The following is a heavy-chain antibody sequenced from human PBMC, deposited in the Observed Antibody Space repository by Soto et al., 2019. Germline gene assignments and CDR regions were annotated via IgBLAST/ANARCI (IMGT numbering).Heavy chain of an antibody. CDR3: VKDGDSISSNKPLDY. CDR1: GFTFTTYA. V-gene: IGHV3-23*01. J-gene: IGHJ4*02. CDR2: ISVSGDRT. D-gene: IGHD2-2*01. Sequence: PGGSLRLSCAASGFTFTTYAMCWVRQAPGKGLEWVSSISVSGDRTFYADSVKGRFTISRDNRRNTLHLQMNSLRAEDTAVYYCVKDGDSISSNKPLDYWGQATLVTVSS.